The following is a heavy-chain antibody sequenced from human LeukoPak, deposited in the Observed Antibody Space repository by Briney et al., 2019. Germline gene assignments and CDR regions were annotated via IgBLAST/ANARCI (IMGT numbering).Heavy chain of an antibody. D-gene: IGHD6-6*01. CDR2: IYYSGST. CDR1: GGSISSYY. J-gene: IGHJ3*02. Sequence: SETLSLTCTVSGGSISSYYWGWIRQPPGKGLEWIGSIYYSGSTYYNPSLKSRVTISVDTSKNQFSLKLSSVTAADTAVYYCARPALAARYHDAFDIWGQGTMVTVSS. V-gene: IGHV4-39*01. CDR3: ARPALAARYHDAFDI.